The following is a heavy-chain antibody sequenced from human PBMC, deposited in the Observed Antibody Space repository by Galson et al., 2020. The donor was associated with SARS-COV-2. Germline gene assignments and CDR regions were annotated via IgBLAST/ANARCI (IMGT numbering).Heavy chain of an antibody. V-gene: IGHV3-74*01. J-gene: IGHJ4*02. Sequence: ALHGESLKISCAASGFTFSSYWMHWVRQAPGKGLVWVSRIYSEGSSTSYVDSVKGRFTISGDNAKNTLYLQMNSLRAEDTAVYYCARGDMGNDYFDYWGQGTLVTVSS. CDR1: GFTFSSYW. D-gene: IGHD7-27*01. CDR3: ARGDMGNDYFDY. CDR2: IYSEGSST.